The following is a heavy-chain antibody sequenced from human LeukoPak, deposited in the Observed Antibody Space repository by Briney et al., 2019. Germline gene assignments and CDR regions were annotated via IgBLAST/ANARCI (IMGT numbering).Heavy chain of an antibody. Sequence: GGSLRLSCAASGFTFNIYSMNWVRQAPGKGLEWVSYISSSSSTIYYADSVKGRFTISRDNAKNSLYLQMNSLRAEDTAVFYCARDQGYYDSSAYDYWGQGTXVXVSS. V-gene: IGHV3-48*04. CDR2: ISSSSSTI. CDR3: ARDQGYYDSSAYDY. CDR1: GFTFNIYS. J-gene: IGHJ4*02. D-gene: IGHD3-22*01.